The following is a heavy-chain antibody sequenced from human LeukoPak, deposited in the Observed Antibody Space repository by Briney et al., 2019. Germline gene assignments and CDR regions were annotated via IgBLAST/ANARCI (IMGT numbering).Heavy chain of an antibody. CDR3: TRGAGWLIDY. CDR2: FYNSGRS. CDR1: DDSISDYY. V-gene: IGHV4-59*01. Sequence: SETLSLTCTVSDDSISDYYRGWIRQPPGKGLEWIGYFYNSGRSTYNPSLKSRVTISADTSKNHFSLKLNSVTAADTAVYYCTRGAGWLIDYWGQGILVTVSS. D-gene: IGHD3-16*01. J-gene: IGHJ4*02.